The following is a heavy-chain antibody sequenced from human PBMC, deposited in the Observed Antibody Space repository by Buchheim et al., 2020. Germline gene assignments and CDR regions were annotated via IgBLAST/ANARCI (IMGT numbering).Heavy chain of an antibody. D-gene: IGHD3-10*01. V-gene: IGHV4-31*03. Sequence: QVQLQESGPGLVKPSQTLSLTCTVSGGSISSGGYYWSWIRQPPGKGLEWIGEINHSGSTNYNPSLKSRVTISVDTSKNQFSLKLSSVTAADTAVYYCARGRRVTMVRGVHYGMDVWGQGTT. CDR2: INHSGST. CDR3: ARGRRVTMVRGVHYGMDV. CDR1: GGSISSGGYY. J-gene: IGHJ6*02.